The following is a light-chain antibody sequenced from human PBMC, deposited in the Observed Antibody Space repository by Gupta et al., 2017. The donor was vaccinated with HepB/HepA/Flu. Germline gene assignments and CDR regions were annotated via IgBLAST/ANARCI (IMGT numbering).Light chain of an antibody. CDR1: QDIGSA. CDR2: AAS. CDR3: RHEYSYAFT. V-gene: IGKV1-17*01. Sequence: DIQMTQSPSSLSGSVGDRVTITCRASQDIGSALHWYQQKSGKAPERLIYAASRLQYGVPSRFSGSGSGTEFTLTISSRQPEDFATYYCRHEYSYAFTFGHGTNVDVK. J-gene: IGKJ3*01.